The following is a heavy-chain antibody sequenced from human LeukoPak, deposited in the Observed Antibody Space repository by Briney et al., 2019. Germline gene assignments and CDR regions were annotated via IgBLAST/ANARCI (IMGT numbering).Heavy chain of an antibody. Sequence: GGSLRLSCAASGFTFSSYAMSWVRQAPGKGLEWVSAVTSSGGSTNYADSVKGRFTISRDNSKNTLYLQMNSLRAEDTAVYYCAKGRVTPGDPWGQGTLVTVSS. J-gene: IGHJ5*02. CDR1: GFTFSSYA. CDR3: AKGRVTPGDP. D-gene: IGHD5/OR15-5a*01. V-gene: IGHV3-23*01. CDR2: VTSSGGST.